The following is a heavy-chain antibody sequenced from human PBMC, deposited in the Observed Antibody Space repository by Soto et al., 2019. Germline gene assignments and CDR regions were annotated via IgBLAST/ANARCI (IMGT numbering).Heavy chain of an antibody. J-gene: IGHJ4*02. D-gene: IGHD3-16*02. Sequence: QVQLQESGPGLVKPSETLSLTCTVSGGSISSYYWSWIRQPPGKGLEWIGYIYYSGSTNYNPSLKSRVTISVDTSKNQFSLKLSSVTAADTAVYYCARGATYYDYVWGSYRTFDYWGQGTLVTVSS. V-gene: IGHV4-59*01. CDR1: GGSISSYY. CDR2: IYYSGST. CDR3: ARGATYYDYVWGSYRTFDY.